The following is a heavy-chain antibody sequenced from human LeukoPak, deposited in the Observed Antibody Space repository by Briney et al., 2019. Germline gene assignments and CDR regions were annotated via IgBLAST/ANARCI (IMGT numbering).Heavy chain of an antibody. J-gene: IGHJ4*02. CDR2: INHSGST. Sequence: SETLSLTCAVYGGSFSGYYWRWIRHPPGKGLEWIGEINHSGSTNYNPSLKSRVTISVDTSKNQFSLKLSSVTAADTAVYYCARGGYSYGKADVWGQGTLVTVSS. D-gene: IGHD5-18*01. CDR1: GGSFSGYY. V-gene: IGHV4-34*01. CDR3: ARGGYSYGKADV.